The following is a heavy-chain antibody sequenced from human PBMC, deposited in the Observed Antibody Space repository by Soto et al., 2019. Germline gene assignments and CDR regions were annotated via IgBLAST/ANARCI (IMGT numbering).Heavy chain of an antibody. Sequence: SESLSLTCAVYGGSFSGYYWSWIRQPPGKGLEWIGEINHSGSTNYNPSLKSRVTISVDTSKNQFSLKLSSVTAADTAVYYCARGLKPPPNSSGWYDYFDYWGQGTLVTVSS. CDR3: ARGLKPPPNSSGWYDYFDY. D-gene: IGHD6-19*01. J-gene: IGHJ4*02. V-gene: IGHV4-34*01. CDR2: INHSGST. CDR1: GGSFSGYY.